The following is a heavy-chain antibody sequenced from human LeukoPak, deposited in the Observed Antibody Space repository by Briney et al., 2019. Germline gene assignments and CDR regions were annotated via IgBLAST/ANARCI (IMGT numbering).Heavy chain of an antibody. J-gene: IGHJ6*02. D-gene: IGHD6-13*01. V-gene: IGHV3-30*18. CDR1: GFTFSSYG. CDR3: AKDPYYSSSWLYYYYGMDV. Sequence: PGGSLRLSCAASGFTFSSYGMHWVRQAPGKGLGWVAVISYDGSNKYYADSVKGRFTISRDNSKNTLYLQMNSLRAEDTAVYYCAKDPYYSSSWLYYYYGMDVWGQGTTVTVSS. CDR2: ISYDGSNK.